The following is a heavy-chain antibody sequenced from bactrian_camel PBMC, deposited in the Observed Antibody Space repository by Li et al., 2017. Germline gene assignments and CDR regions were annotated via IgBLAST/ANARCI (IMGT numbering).Heavy chain of an antibody. V-gene: IGHV3S40*01. CDR1: GFTFSSRD. CDR3: AADSGWAAYCSLVRGSGYEYHY. J-gene: IGHJ4*01. CDR2: INVDGSRT. D-gene: IGHD3*01. Sequence: VQLVESGGGLVQPGGSLRLSCAASGFTFSSRDVLWVRQDPGKGLEWVSEINVDGSRTKYADFVKGRFTISKDNAKNTLYLQMNSLKPEDTAMYYCAADSGWAAYCSLVRGSGYEYHYWGQGTQVTVS.